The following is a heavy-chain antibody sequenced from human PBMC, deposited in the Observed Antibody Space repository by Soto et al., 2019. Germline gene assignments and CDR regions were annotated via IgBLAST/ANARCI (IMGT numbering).Heavy chain of an antibody. J-gene: IGHJ4*02. CDR2: IIPIFGTA. D-gene: IGHD3-22*01. CDR3: ARDGVSGSHIGY. CDR1: GGNFSSYA. V-gene: IGHV1-69*01. Sequence: QVQLVQSGAGVKKPGSSVKVSCKASGGNFSSYAISWVRQAPGQGLEWMGGIIPIFGTANYAQKFQGRVTITADESPSTAYMELSSPGCEDTAVYYCARDGVSGSHIGYWGSGKLVTVSS.